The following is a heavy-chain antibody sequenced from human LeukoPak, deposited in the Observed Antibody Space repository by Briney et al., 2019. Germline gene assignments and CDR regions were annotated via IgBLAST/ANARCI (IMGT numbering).Heavy chain of an antibody. J-gene: IGHJ5*02. CDR1: GGSISSSSYY. CDR3: ARGGYYGSGNDFRFDP. CDR2: IYYSGST. Sequence: SETLSLTCTVSGGSISSSSYYWGWIRQPPGKGLEWIGSIYYSGSTYYNPSLKSRVTISVETSKNQFSLKLKSVTAADTAVYYCARGGYYGSGNDFRFDPWGQGTLATVSS. V-gene: IGHV4-39*07. D-gene: IGHD3-10*01.